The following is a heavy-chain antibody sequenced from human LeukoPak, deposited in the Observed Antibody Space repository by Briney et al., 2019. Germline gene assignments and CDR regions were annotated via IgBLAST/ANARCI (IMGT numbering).Heavy chain of an antibody. J-gene: IGHJ4*02. CDR3: ARDFRAVAGAINY. D-gene: IGHD6-19*01. V-gene: IGHV1-2*06. CDR1: RYTFTGYY. Sequence: GASVKVSCNASRYTFTGYYMHWVRQAPGQGLEWMGRINPNSGGTNYAQKFQGRVTMTRDTSISTAYMELSRLRSDDTAVYYCARDFRAVAGAINYWGQGTLVTVSS. CDR2: INPNSGGT.